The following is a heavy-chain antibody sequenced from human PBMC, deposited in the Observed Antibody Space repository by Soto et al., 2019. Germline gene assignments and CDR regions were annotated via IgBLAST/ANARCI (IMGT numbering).Heavy chain of an antibody. Sequence: QVQLQQWGAGLLKPSETLSLNCAVTGGSLSGYYWSWIRQPPGKGLEWIGEVKDGGHTNYSPSLRGRLTISSDTSNNQFALRLNSVTAADPGGYYCARGQEGVVATHWDQGSLVTVSS. D-gene: IGHD5-12*01. V-gene: IGHV4-34*01. J-gene: IGHJ4*02. CDR2: VKDGGHT. CDR3: ARGQEGVVATH. CDR1: GGSLSGYY.